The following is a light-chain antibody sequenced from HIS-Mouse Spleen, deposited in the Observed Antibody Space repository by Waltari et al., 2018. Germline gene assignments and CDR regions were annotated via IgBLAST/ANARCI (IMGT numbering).Light chain of an antibody. CDR1: SSDVGGHNH. CDR3: CSYAGSYTYVV. Sequence: QSALTQPRPVSGSPGQSVTISCTGTSSDVGGHNHVSLYQQHPGKAPKLMIYDVSKRPSGVPDRFSGSKSGNTASLTISGLQAEDEADYYCCSYAGSYTYVVFGGGTKLTVL. CDR2: DVS. V-gene: IGLV2-11*01. J-gene: IGLJ2*01.